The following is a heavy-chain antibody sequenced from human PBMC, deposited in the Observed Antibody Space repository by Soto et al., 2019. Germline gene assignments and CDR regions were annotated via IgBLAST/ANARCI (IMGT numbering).Heavy chain of an antibody. V-gene: IGHV3-33*01. D-gene: IGHD3-22*01. Sequence: QVQLVESGGGVVQPGRSLRLSCEASGFTFSSYGMHWVRQAPGKGLEWVAVIWYGGSNKFYADSVKGRFTISRDNSKNTLYLQMNSLRAEDTSVYHCARGCDYDTSGYYSTSYYFDYWGHGTLVTVSS. CDR1: GFTFSSYG. CDR3: ARGCDYDTSGYYSTSYYFDY. J-gene: IGHJ4*01. CDR2: IWYGGSNK.